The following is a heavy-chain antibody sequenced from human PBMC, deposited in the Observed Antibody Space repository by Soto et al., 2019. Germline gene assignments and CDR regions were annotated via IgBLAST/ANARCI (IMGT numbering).Heavy chain of an antibody. J-gene: IGHJ3*02. CDR3: ARGHEYGGNSDAFEI. CDR2: ILPIFGTA. D-gene: IGHD4-17*01. CDR1: GGTFSTSS. Sequence: QVQLVQSGAEVKKPGSSVKVSCKASGGTFSTSSINWLRQAPGQRPEWMGNILPIFGTADYAQKFQDRVTITADKSTATADMELRSLFSEDTAVYYGARGHEYGGNSDAFEIWGQGTVVTVSS. V-gene: IGHV1-69*14.